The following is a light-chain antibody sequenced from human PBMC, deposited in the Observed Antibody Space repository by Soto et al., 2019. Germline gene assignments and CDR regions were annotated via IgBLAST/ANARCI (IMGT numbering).Light chain of an antibody. J-gene: IGKJ5*01. Sequence: EIVMTQSPATLSVSPGERAALSCRGSQSVSSNLAWYQQKPGQAPRLLLYGASTRATGIPARFSGSGSGTDFTLTISSLEPEDFAVYYCHQRQYWPPITFGQGTRLEIK. CDR1: QSVSSN. V-gene: IGKV3-15*01. CDR3: HQRQYWPPIT. CDR2: GAS.